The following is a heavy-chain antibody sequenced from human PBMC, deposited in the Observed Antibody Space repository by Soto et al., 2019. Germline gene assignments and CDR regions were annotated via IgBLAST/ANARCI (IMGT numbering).Heavy chain of an antibody. J-gene: IGHJ3*02. CDR1: GGSISSGDYY. CDR3: DRGENMITFGGVIGAFDI. D-gene: IGHD3-16*01. CDR2: IYYSGST. Sequence: QVQLQESGPGLVKPSQTLSLTCTVSGGSISSGDYYWSWIRQPPGKGLEWIGYIYYSGSTYYNPSLKSRVTISVDTCKTQCSRKRSSVTAADTAVYYCDRGENMITFGGVIGAFDIWGQGTMVTVSS. V-gene: IGHV4-30-4*01.